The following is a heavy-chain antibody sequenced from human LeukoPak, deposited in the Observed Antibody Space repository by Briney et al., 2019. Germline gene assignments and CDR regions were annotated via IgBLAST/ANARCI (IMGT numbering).Heavy chain of an antibody. V-gene: IGHV3-7*01. CDR2: IKEDGREK. CDR1: GLSFSSYW. D-gene: IGHD3-22*01. J-gene: IGHJ4*02. Sequence: GGSLRLSCVGSGLSFSSYWMSWFRQAPGKGLEWVANIKEDGREKYYMGSVKGRFTISRDNAKNSLYLQMNSLRVEDTAVYYCARYPIVGRTNFDYWGQGTLVTVSS. CDR3: ARYPIVGRTNFDY.